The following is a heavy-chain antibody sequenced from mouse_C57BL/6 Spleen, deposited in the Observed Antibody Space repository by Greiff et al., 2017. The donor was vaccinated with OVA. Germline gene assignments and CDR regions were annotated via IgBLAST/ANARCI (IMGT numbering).Heavy chain of an antibody. Sequence: QVQLKQPGAELVKPGASVKMSCKASGYTFTSYWITWVKQRPGQGLEWIGDIYPGSGSTNYNEKFKSKATLTVDTSSSTAYMQLSSLTSEDSAVYYCARWYYDYDYFDYWGQGTTLTVSS. V-gene: IGHV1-55*01. D-gene: IGHD2-4*01. CDR1: GYTFTSYW. CDR2: IYPGSGST. CDR3: ARWYYDYDYFDY. J-gene: IGHJ2*01.